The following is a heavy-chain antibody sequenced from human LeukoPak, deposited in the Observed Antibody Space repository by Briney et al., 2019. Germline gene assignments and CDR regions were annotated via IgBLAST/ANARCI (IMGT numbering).Heavy chain of an antibody. V-gene: IGHV3-73*01. J-gene: IGHJ3*02. D-gene: IGHD2-15*01. CDR2: IRSKANSYAT. CDR1: GFTFSGSA. CDR3: ARDLIDCSGGSCYKHDAFDI. Sequence: GGSLRLSCAASGFTFSGSAMHWVRQASGKGLEWVGRIRSKANSYATAYAASVKGRFTISRDNAKNSLYLQMNSLRAEDTAVYYCARDLIDCSGGSCYKHDAFDIWGQGTMVTVSS.